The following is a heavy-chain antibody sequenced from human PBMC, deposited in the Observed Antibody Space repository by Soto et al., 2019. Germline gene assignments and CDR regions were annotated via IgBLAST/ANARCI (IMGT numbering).Heavy chain of an antibody. CDR3: TREQGGSYESWFDP. Sequence: EVQVVESGGGLVKPGGSLSLSCNFSFSMYSMDWVRQAPGQGLEWVASISSGSDFIKYADSVKGRFTISRANTRNSASRQRTSLSVEDTAMYYCTREQGGSYESWFDPWARGTLATVSS. CDR1: FSMYS. V-gene: IGHV3-21*06. D-gene: IGHD1-26*01. J-gene: IGHJ5*02. CDR2: ISSGSDFI.